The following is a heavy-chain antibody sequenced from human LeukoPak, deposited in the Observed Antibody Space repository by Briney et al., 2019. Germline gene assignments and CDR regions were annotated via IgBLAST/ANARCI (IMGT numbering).Heavy chain of an antibody. Sequence: PGRSLRLSCAASGCTFNNYGMHWVRQAPRKGLEWVAVVLYDGRNKYNDESEKGRFIIFGDNSESTLHLQMHSLRAEDTAVYYCSKDLGRAMGRGGGMDVWGQGTTVTVSS. V-gene: IGHV3-30*18. CDR3: SKDLGRAMGRGGGMDV. D-gene: IGHD3-10*01. J-gene: IGHJ6*01. CDR1: GCTFNNYG. CDR2: VLYDGRNK.